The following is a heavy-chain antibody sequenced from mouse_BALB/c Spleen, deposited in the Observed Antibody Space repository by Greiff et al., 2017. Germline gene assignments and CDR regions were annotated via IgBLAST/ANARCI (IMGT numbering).Heavy chain of an antibody. Sequence: VQGVESGPGLVAPSQSLSITCTVSGFSLSRYSVHWVRQPPGKGLELLGMIWGGESTDYNSALKSRLSISKDNSKSQVFLKMNSLQTDDTAMYYCARDYGSSYGIAYWGQGTLVTVSA. CDR1: GFSLSRYS. CDR3: ARDYGSSYGIAY. V-gene: IGHV2-6-4*01. CDR2: IWGGEST. J-gene: IGHJ3*01. D-gene: IGHD1-1*01.